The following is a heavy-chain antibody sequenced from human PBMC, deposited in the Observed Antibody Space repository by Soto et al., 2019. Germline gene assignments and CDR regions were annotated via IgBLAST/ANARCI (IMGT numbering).Heavy chain of an antibody. CDR3: AKGRGAGSSYGFDY. J-gene: IGHJ4*02. CDR1: GFTFSSYA. CDR2: VSFSGGST. V-gene: IGHV3-23*01. D-gene: IGHD3-16*01. Sequence: ESGGGLVQPGGSLRLSCAASGFTFSSYAMSWVRQAPGKGLEWVSAVSFSGGSTYYADSVKGRFTISRDNSMDTLYLQMNSLRAEDTAVYYCAKGRGAGSSYGFDYWGQGTLVTVSS.